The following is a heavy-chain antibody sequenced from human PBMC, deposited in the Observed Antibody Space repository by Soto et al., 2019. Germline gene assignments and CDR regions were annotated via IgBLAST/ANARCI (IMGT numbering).Heavy chain of an antibody. V-gene: IGHV4-39*01. Sequence: QLQLQESGPGLVKPSETLSLTCTVSGGSISSSSYYWAWIRQPPGKGLEWIGTIYYSGSTYYNPSLKSRVTISVDTSNNQFSVKLSSVTAADTAVYYCARLYCSSGSCYSDRGGLWGRGTLVTVSS. J-gene: IGHJ2*01. CDR1: GGSISSSSYY. D-gene: IGHD2-15*01. CDR2: IYYSGST. CDR3: ARLYCSSGSCYSDRGGL.